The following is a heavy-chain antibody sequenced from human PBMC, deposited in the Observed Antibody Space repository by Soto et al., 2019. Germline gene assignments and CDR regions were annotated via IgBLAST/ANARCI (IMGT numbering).Heavy chain of an antibody. D-gene: IGHD2-8*01. J-gene: IGHJ4*02. CDR2: ISSSGSTI. V-gene: IGHV3-48*03. Sequence: GSLRLSCAASGFTFSPYEMSWVRQAPGKGLEWISYISSSGSTIHYADSVKGRFSISRDNAKKSLFLQMNSLRAEDTAVYYCVREAPCSNGVCQFDYWGRGTLVTVSS. CDR1: GFTFSPYE. CDR3: VREAPCSNGVCQFDY.